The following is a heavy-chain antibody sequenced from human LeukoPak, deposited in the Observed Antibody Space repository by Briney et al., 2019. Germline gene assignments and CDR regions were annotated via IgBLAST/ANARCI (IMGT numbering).Heavy chain of an antibody. CDR1: GFTFSDYG. D-gene: IGHD3-22*01. Sequence: GGSLRLSCAASGFTFSDYGIHWVRLAPGKGLEWVGVTSPDGSNKFYADSVKGRFTVYRDNSKNTLYPKMHSLRAEDPAVYYCARDNDPDYSSSPGWFDLWGQGTLVTVSS. J-gene: IGHJ5*02. CDR3: ARDNDPDYSSSPGWFDL. CDR2: TSPDGSNK. V-gene: IGHV3-30*06.